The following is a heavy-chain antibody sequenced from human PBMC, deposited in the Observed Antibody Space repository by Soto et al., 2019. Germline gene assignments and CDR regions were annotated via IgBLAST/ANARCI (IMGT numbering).Heavy chain of an antibody. CDR3: ARQWAV. V-gene: IGHV3-53*01. J-gene: IGHJ4*02. D-gene: IGHD2-8*01. CDR2: IYKNGST. Sequence: GGSLILSCAASGLSVSDYHMNWVRQTPGKGLEWVSVIYKNGSTYYVDSVKGRFTISRDTSKNMIYLQMNSLRAEDTAVYYCARQWAVWGQGTLVTVSS. CDR1: GLSVSDYH.